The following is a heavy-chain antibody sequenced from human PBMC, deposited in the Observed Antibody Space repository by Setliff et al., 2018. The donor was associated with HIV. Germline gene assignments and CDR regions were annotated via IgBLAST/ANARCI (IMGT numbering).Heavy chain of an antibody. CDR2: IYHGGIA. V-gene: IGHV4-30-4*08. CDR3: ARGGDAYRLGNF. J-gene: IGHJ4*02. Sequence: SETLSLTCTVSGASINTNDYSWTWIRQSPGEALEWIGGIYHGGIAYYNPSLESRLTISVDKPKNQFSLMVSSVTDADTAIYFCARGGDAYRLGNFWGQGTLVTVSS. CDR1: GASINTNDYS. D-gene: IGHD3-16*01.